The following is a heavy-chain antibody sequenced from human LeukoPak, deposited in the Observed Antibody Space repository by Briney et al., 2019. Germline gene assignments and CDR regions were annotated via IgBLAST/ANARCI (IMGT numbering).Heavy chain of an antibody. CDR3: ARRPYKYYDILTGSYRSEFEY. CDR2: MNPNSGNT. CDR1: GYTFTSYD. J-gene: IGHJ4*02. V-gene: IGHV1-8*01. Sequence: ASVKVSCKASGYTFTSYDINWVRQATGQGLEWMGWMNPNSGNTGYAQKFQGRVTMTRNTSISTAYMELSSLRSEDTAVYYCARRPYKYYDILTGSYRSEFEYWGQGTLVTVSS. D-gene: IGHD3-9*01.